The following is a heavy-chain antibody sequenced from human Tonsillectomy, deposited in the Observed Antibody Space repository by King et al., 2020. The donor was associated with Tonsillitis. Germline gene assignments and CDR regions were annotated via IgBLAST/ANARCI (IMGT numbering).Heavy chain of an antibody. CDR1: GYSFTSYW. V-gene: IGHV5-51*01. Sequence: VQLVESGAEVKKPGESLKISCKGSGYSFTSYWIGWVRQMPGKGLEWMGIIYPGDSDTRYSPSFQGQVTISADKSISTAYLQWSSLKASDTAMYYCARSLQYCSSTSCYFDYWGQGTLVTVSS. CDR3: ARSLQYCSSTSCYFDY. CDR2: IYPGDSDT. J-gene: IGHJ4*02. D-gene: IGHD2-2*01.